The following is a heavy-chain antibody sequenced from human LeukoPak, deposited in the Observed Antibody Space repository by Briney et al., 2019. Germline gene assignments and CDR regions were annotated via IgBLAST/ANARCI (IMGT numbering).Heavy chain of an antibody. D-gene: IGHD1-1*01. CDR3: ATYTNWVAGDV. Sequence: PGESLRLSCAASGLAFSKFWMSWVRQALGQGLQWVAAIKDDGSEEDYVDSVKGRFTISRDNAKNSLYLQMNSLRVEDTAVYYCATYTNWVAGDVWGQGTSVSVSS. CDR2: IKDDGSEE. J-gene: IGHJ6*02. V-gene: IGHV3-7*01. CDR1: GLAFSKFW.